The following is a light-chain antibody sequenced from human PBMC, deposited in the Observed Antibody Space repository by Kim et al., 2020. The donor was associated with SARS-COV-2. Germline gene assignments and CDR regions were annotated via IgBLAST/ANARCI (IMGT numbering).Light chain of an antibody. CDR3: QAWDSSTRV. CDR2: QDS. Sequence: VSPGQTASIPCTGDKVGDKDDVWYKQKPGQSPVLVIYQDSKRPSGVPERFSGSNSGNTATLTISGTRAMDEADYYCQAWDSSTRVFGGGTQVTVL. V-gene: IGLV3-1*01. J-gene: IGLJ2*01. CDR1: KVGDKD.